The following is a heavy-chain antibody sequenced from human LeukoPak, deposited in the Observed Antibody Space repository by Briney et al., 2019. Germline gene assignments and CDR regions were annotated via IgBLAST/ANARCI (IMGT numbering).Heavy chain of an antibody. D-gene: IGHD6-19*01. CDR1: GGPISSGGYS. J-gene: IGHJ5*01. CDR3: ARAGYSSGWFDY. Sequence: PSQTLSLTCAVSGGPISSGGYSWSWIRQPPGKGLEWIGYIYHSGSTYYNPSLKSRVTISVDRSKNQFSLKLSSVTAADTAVYYCARAGYSSGWFDYWGQGTLVTVSS. V-gene: IGHV4-30-2*01. CDR2: IYHSGST.